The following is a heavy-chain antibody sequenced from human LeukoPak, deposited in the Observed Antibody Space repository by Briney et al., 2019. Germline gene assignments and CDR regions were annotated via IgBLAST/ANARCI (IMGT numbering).Heavy chain of an antibody. V-gene: IGHV4-59*01. D-gene: IGHD6-13*01. CDR3: ARLIAAAGRINWFDP. CDR2: IYYSGST. J-gene: IGHJ5*02. CDR1: GGSISSYY. Sequence: SETLSLTCTVSGGSISSYYWSWIRQPAGKGLEWIGYIYYSGSTNYNPSLKSRVTISVDTSKNQFSLKLSSVTAADTAVYYCARLIAAAGRINWFDPWGQGTLVTVSS.